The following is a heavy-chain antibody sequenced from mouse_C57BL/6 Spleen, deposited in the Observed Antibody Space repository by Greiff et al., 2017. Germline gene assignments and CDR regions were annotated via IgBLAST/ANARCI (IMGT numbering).Heavy chain of an antibody. V-gene: IGHV1-53*01. CDR3: ARSGYGSRYAMDY. Sequence: VQLQQPGTELVKPGASVKLSCKASGYTFTSYWMHWVKQRPGQGLEWIGNINPSNGGTNYNEKFKSKATLTVDKSSSTAYMQLSSLTSEDSAVYYCARSGYGSRYAMDYWGQGTSVTVSS. D-gene: IGHD1-1*01. CDR1: GYTFTSYW. J-gene: IGHJ4*01. CDR2: INPSNGGT.